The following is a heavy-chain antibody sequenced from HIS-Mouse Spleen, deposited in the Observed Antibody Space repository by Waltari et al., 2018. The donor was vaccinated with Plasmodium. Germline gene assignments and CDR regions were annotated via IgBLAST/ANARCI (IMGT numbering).Heavy chain of an antibody. CDR2: INHSGST. J-gene: IGHJ4*02. V-gene: IGHV4-34*01. CDR3: ARAYYDFWSGYRFDY. CDR1: GGSLRGYS. Sequence: QVQLQQWGAGLLKPSETLSLTCAVYGGSLRGYSGSWIRQPPGKGLEWIGEINHSGSTNYNPSLKSRVTISVDTSKNQFSLKLSSVTAADTAVYYCARAYYDFWSGYRFDYWGQGTLVTVSS. D-gene: IGHD3-3*01.